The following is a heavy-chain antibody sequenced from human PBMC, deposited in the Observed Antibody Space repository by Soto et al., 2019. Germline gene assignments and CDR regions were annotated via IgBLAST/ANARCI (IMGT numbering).Heavy chain of an antibody. V-gene: IGHV1-18*04. CDR3: ARDTHYYDSRARGYDGMDV. J-gene: IGHJ6*04. CDR1: GYTFTSYG. CDR2: ISAYNGNT. Sequence: QVQLVQSGAEVKKPGASVKVSCKASGYTFTSYGISWVRQAPGQGLEWMGWISAYNGNTNYAQKLQGRVTMTTDTSTSTAYMELRSLRSDDTAVYYCARDTHYYDSRARGYDGMDVWGKGTTVTVSS. D-gene: IGHD3-22*01.